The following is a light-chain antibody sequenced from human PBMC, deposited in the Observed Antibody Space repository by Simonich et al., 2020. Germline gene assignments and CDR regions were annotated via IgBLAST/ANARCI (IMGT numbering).Light chain of an antibody. V-gene: IGKV1-5*03. CDR1: QSISSW. CDR2: KES. CDR3: QQYNSYST. Sequence: DIQMTQSPSTLSASVGDRVPITCRASQSISSWLAWYQQKQGKAPKLLIYKESSLESGVPSRFSGSGSGTEFTLTISSLQPDDFATYYCQQYNSYSTFGQGTKLEIK. J-gene: IGKJ2*01.